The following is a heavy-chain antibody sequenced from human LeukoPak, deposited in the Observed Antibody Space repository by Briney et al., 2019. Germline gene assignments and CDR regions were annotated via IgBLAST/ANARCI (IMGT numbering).Heavy chain of an antibody. D-gene: IGHD3-10*01. Sequence: SETLSLTCVVSSGSIRSGGYSWIWIRQPPGKGLEWFGYTCYSGSTYYNPSLKSRVTISVDTSKNQFSLKLRSVTAADTAVYYCARGPRFGELLWHWFDPWGQGTLVTVSS. CDR1: SGSIRSGGYS. J-gene: IGHJ5*02. CDR3: ARGPRFGELLWHWFDP. V-gene: IGHV4-30-4*07. CDR2: TCYSGST.